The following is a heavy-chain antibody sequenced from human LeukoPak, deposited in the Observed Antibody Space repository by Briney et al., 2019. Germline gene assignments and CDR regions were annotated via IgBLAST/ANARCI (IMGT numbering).Heavy chain of an antibody. CDR1: GGSISSYY. CDR2: IYTSGST. V-gene: IGHV4-4*07. D-gene: IGHD2-8*01. J-gene: IGHJ5*02. CDR3: ARLYPLGGANWFDP. Sequence: SETLSLTCTVSGGSISSYYWSWIRQPAGKGLEWIERIYTSGSTNYNPSLKSRVTMSVDTSKNQFSLKLSSVTAADTAVYYCARLYPLGGANWFDPWGQGTLVTVSS.